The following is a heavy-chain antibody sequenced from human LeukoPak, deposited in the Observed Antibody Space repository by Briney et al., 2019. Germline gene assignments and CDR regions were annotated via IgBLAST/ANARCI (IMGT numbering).Heavy chain of an antibody. CDR3: AKDISAQHGGFDY. CDR1: GFTFSDHY. J-gene: IGHJ4*02. D-gene: IGHD2-2*01. CDR2: ISGDGGST. V-gene: IGHV3-43*02. Sequence: QPGGSLRLSCAASGFTFSDHYMHWVRQAPGKGLEWVSLISGDGGSTYYADSVKGRFTISRDNSKNSLYLQMNSLRTEDTALYYCAKDISAQHGGFDYWGQGTLVTVSS.